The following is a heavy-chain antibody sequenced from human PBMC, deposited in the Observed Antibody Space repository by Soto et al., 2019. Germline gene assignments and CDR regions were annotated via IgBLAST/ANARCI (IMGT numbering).Heavy chain of an antibody. CDR1: GYSIRSGYF. J-gene: IGHJ6*02. V-gene: IGHV4-38-2*01. CDR2: MYHSGIT. Sequence: ETLSLTCAVSGYSIRSGYFWGWIRQPPGKGLEWIGSMYHSGITYYNLSLKSRVTISVNTSKNQLSLKLSSATAADTAVYYCARSMYSTSAQLYYGMDVWGQGTTVTVSS. D-gene: IGHD6-6*01. CDR3: ARSMYSTSAQLYYGMDV.